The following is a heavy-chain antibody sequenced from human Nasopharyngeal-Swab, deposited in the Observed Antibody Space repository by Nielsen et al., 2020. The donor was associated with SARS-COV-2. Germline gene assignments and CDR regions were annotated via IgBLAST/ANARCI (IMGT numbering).Heavy chain of an antibody. CDR2: ISGSDHTT. V-gene: IGHV3-23*01. Sequence: GESLKIPCAASGFTFRSYAISRVRQAPGKGLEWVSVISGSDHTTYYADSVKGRFTISRDNSKNTVNLQMNSLRVEDTAIYYCAKDRDSGDDSEEYYHYYGMDVWGQGAPVTVSS. CDR1: GFTFRSYA. CDR3: AKDRDSGDDSEEYYHYYGMDV. D-gene: IGHD5-12*01. J-gene: IGHJ6*02.